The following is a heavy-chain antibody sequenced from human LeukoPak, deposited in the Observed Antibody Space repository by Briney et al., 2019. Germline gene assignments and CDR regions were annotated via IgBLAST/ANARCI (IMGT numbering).Heavy chain of an antibody. CDR1: GFTFSNAW. CDR2: IKSKTDGGTT. Sequence: PGGSLRLSCAASGFTFSNAWMSWVRQAPGKGLEWDGRIKSKTDGGTTDYAAPVKGRFTISRDDSKNTLYLQMNSLKTEDTAVYYCTTADHKNFDYWGQGTLVTVSS. CDR3: TTADHKNFDY. D-gene: IGHD2/OR15-2a*01. V-gene: IGHV3-15*01. J-gene: IGHJ4*02.